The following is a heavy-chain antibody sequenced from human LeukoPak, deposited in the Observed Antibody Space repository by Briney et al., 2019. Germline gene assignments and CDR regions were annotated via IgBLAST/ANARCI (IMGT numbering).Heavy chain of an antibody. V-gene: IGHV4-34*01. CDR2: INHSGST. D-gene: IGHD3-10*01. CDR1: GGSFSGYY. J-gene: IGHJ3*02. Sequence: SETLSLTCAVYGGSFSGYYWSWIRQPPGKGLEWIGEINHSGSTNYNPSLKSRVTMSVDTSKNQFSLKLSSVTAADTAVYYCARTVLLWFGELDAFDIWGQGTMVTVSS. CDR3: ARTVLLWFGELDAFDI.